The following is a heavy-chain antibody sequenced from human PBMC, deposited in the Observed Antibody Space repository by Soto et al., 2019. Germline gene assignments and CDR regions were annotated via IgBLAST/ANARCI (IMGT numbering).Heavy chain of an antibody. CDR1: GGSISSYY. J-gene: IGHJ4*02. CDR3: ARGVRRDYDSSGYFFDY. CDR2: IYYSGST. Sequence: SETLSLTCTVSGGSISSYYWSWIRQPPGKGLEWIGYIYYSGSTNYNPSLKSRVTISVDTSKNQFSLKLSSVTAADTAVYYCARGVRRDYDSSGYFFDYWGQGTLVTVSS. D-gene: IGHD3-22*01. V-gene: IGHV4-59*01.